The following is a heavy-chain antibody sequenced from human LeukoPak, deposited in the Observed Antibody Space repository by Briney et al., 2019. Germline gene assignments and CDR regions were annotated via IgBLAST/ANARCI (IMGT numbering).Heavy chain of an antibody. Sequence: SETLSLTCAVYGGSFSGYYWSWIRQPPGKGLEWIGEINHSGSTNYNPSLKSRVTISVDTSKSQFSLKLSSVTAADTAVYYCARGDYDYVWGSYRYTRIYYFDYWGQGTLVTVSS. CDR3: ARGDYDYVWGSYRYTRIYYFDY. J-gene: IGHJ4*02. CDR1: GGSFSGYY. V-gene: IGHV4-34*01. CDR2: INHSGST. D-gene: IGHD3-16*02.